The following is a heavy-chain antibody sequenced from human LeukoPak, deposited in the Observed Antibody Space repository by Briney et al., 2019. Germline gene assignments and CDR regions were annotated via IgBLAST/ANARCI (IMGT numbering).Heavy chain of an antibody. CDR3: AKDLGTLISGSYYYYFDY. CDR1: GFTFSNYG. D-gene: IGHD3-10*01. CDR2: VRNDGTNK. J-gene: IGHJ4*02. Sequence: GGSLRLSCAASGFTFSNYGMHWVRQAPGKGLEWVAFVRNDGTNKHYADSGKGRFTISRDNSKNTVYLQMNSLRAEDTAVYYCAKDLGTLISGSYYYYFDYWGQGTLVTVSS. V-gene: IGHV3-30*02.